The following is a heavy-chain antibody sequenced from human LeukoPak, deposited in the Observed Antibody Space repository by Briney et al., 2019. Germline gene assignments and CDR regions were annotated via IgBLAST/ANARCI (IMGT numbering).Heavy chain of an antibody. J-gene: IGHJ6*03. CDR3: ARDGNGFRGGYYYYYMDV. Sequence: ASVKVSCKTSGYSFTNYGITWVRQAPGQGLEWMGWISGYNSKPFYAQNFQGRVTMTTDTSTSTVYMEVRSLRSDDTAVYYCARDGNGFRGGYYYYYMDVWGKGTTVTVSS. V-gene: IGHV1-18*01. CDR2: ISGYNSKP. D-gene: IGHD3-10*01. CDR1: GYSFTNYG.